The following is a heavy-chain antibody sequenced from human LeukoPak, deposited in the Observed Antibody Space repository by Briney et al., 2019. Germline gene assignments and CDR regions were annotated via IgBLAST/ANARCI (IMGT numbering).Heavy chain of an antibody. Sequence: PGGSLRPSCAASGFTFRRYWMHWVRQAPGKGLVWVSRINTDGTITSYADSVRGRFTISRDNAKNTLYLQMSSLRAEDTAVYYCASEEEADAFDIWGQGTMVTVSS. CDR3: ASEEEADAFDI. CDR1: GFTFRRYW. J-gene: IGHJ3*02. CDR2: INTDGTIT. V-gene: IGHV3-74*01.